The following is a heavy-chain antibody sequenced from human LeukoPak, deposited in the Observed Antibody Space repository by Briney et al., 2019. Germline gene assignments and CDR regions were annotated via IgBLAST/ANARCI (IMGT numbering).Heavy chain of an antibody. CDR2: ISNDGSNK. V-gene: IGHV3-30*03. CDR3: ARGGRKATYSDY. D-gene: IGHD1-1*01. J-gene: IGHJ4*02. Sequence: GGSLRLSCAASGFTFSSYGMHWVRQAPGKGLEWVAIISNDGSNKHYADSVKGRFTVSRDNSENTLYLQMNSLRAEDTAVYYCARGGRKATYSDYWGQGTLVTVSS. CDR1: GFTFSSYG.